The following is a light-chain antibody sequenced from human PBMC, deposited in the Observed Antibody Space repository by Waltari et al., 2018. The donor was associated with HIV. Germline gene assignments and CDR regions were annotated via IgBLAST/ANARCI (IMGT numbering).Light chain of an antibody. V-gene: IGKV4-1*01. CDR2: WAS. Sequence: DIVMTQSPDSLAVSLGERATINCKSSQSVLYSSNNNNYLALYQQKPGQPPKLLIYWASTRESGVPDRFSGSGSGTDFTLTISSLQAEDVAVYYCQSRVTFGPGTKVDIK. J-gene: IGKJ3*01. CDR1: QSVLYSSNNNNY. CDR3: QSRVT.